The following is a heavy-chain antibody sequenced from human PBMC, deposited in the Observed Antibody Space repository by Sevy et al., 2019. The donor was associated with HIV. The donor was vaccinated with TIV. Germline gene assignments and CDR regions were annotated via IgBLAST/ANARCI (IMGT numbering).Heavy chain of an antibody. D-gene: IGHD3-22*01. CDR2: INWNGGNT. Sequence: GGSLRLSCAASGFTFDDYGMTWVRQAPGKGLEWVSGINWNGGNTGYAHSVKGRFTISRDNAKNSLYLQMNSLRAEDTALYHCARRIRYDSSGYGFYFDHWGQGTLVTVSS. CDR3: ARRIRYDSSGYGFYFDH. J-gene: IGHJ4*02. CDR1: GFTFDDYG. V-gene: IGHV3-20*01.